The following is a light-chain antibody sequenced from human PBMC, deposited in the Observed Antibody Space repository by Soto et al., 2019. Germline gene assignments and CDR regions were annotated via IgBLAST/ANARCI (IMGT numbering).Light chain of an antibody. J-gene: IGKJ1*01. CDR2: KVS. Sequence: DVVMTQSPLSLPVTLGQPASISCRSSQSLVYSDGNTYLNWFQQRPGQSPRRLIYKVSTRDSGVTDRFSGSGSVTDFKLTIRRVEAEDGGVYYCMQGTHWPWTFGQGTKVDIK. CDR3: MQGTHWPWT. CDR1: QSLVYSDGNTY. V-gene: IGKV2-30*01.